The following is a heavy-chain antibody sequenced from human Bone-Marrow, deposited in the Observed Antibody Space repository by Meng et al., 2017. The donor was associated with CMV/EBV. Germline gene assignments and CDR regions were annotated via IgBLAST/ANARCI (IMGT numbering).Heavy chain of an antibody. Sequence: GESLKISCVASGFTFSSYCMNWVRQAPGKGLEWVAFIRTGGSHKFHAESVKGRFTISRENSNNTLYLQMNSLSPEDTAVYYCAKDIPMRRGVTAWFDPWGQGTLVTVSS. CDR2: IRTGGSHK. CDR1: GFTFSSYC. D-gene: IGHD3-10*01. V-gene: IGHV3-30*02. J-gene: IGHJ5*02. CDR3: AKDIPMRRGVTAWFDP.